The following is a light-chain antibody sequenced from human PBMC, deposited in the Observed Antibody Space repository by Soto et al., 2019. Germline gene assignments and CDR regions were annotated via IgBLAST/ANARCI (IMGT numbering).Light chain of an antibody. CDR1: QDISNY. CDR3: QGLNDYPIT. Sequence: DIRLTQSQSFLSASVGDRVTITCRASQDISNYLAWYQQKPGEAPKFLIYAASTLRGGVPSRFSGSGSGTEFTLTIRSLQPEDFATYYCQGLNDYPITFGQGTRLEIK. CDR2: AAS. V-gene: IGKV1-9*01. J-gene: IGKJ5*01.